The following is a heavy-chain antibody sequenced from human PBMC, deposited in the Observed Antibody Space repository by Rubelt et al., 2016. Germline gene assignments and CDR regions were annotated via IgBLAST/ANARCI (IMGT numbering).Heavy chain of an antibody. V-gene: IGHV3-21*02. CDR3: AREKGATHLDY. Sequence: EVRLVESGGDSVQHGRSLRLSCAASGCIFNNYSMNWVRLAPGKGLEWVSSINRNSNYKCYADSEKGRITISRDNANNSVYLLRDSLRAEDPSVYYCAREKGATHLDYWGLGTLVIVSS. D-gene: IGHD1-26*01. J-gene: IGHJ4*02. CDR1: GCIFNNYS. CDR2: INRNSNYK.